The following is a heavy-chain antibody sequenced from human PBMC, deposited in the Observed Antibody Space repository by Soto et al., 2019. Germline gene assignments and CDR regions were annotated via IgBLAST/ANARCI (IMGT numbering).Heavy chain of an antibody. Sequence: GGSLRLSCAASGFTFSSYAMSWVRQAAGKGLEWVSAISGSGGSTYYADSVKGRFTISIDNSRNTLYMQMNSLRAEDTAVYYCAGEAYSSCWYRHYYEGMDVWGQGTTVAVSS. J-gene: IGHJ6*01. CDR1: GFTFSSYA. CDR3: AGEAYSSCWYRHYYEGMDV. V-gene: IGHV3-23*01. D-gene: IGHD6-19*01. CDR2: ISGSGGST.